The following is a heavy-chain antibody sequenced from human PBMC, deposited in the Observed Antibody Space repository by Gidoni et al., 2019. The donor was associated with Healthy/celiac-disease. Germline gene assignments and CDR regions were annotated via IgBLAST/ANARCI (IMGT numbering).Heavy chain of an antibody. Sequence: QVQLVESGGGVVQPGRSLRLSCAASGFTFSSYGMHWVRQAPGKGLEWVAVISYDGSNKYYADSVKGRFTISRDNSKNTLYLQMNSLRAEDTAVYYCAKDRFPYCSSTSCYTGAFDIWGQGTMVTVSS. CDR2: ISYDGSNK. J-gene: IGHJ3*02. D-gene: IGHD2-2*02. V-gene: IGHV3-30*18. CDR1: GFTFSSYG. CDR3: AKDRFPYCSSTSCYTGAFDI.